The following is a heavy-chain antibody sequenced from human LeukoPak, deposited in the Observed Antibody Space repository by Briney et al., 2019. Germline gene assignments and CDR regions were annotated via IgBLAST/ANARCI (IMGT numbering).Heavy chain of an antibody. Sequence: GGALRLSCAASGFTFSSYAMSWVRQAPGEGLEWVSAISGSGGSTYYADSVKGRFTISRDNSKNTLYLQMNSLRAEDTAVYYCAKEIAAAGKKAYWGQGTLVTVSS. CDR1: GFTFSSYA. D-gene: IGHD6-13*01. CDR2: ISGSGGST. J-gene: IGHJ4*02. V-gene: IGHV3-23*01. CDR3: AKEIAAAGKKAY.